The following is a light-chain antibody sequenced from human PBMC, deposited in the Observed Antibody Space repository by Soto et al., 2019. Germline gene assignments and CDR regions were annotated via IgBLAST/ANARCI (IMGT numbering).Light chain of an antibody. V-gene: IGKV1-5*01. CDR3: QQYSSYPFT. CDR2: DAS. J-gene: IGKJ4*01. CDR1: KSIGRW. Sequence: DIQVTQSPSTLSASVGDRVTITCRATKSIGRWLAWLQQKPGTAPKLLICDASSLESGDPSRFSGSGSGTEFTLTISSLQPDDFATYYCQQYSSYPFTFGGGTKVDIK.